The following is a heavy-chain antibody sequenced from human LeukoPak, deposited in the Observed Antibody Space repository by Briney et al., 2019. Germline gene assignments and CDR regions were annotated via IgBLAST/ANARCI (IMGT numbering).Heavy chain of an antibody. V-gene: IGHV3-11*04. D-gene: IGHD2/OR15-2a*01. CDR2: ISSSGSAI. Sequence: PGGSLRPSCAASGFTFSDYYMSWIRQAPGKGLEWVSYISSSGSAIYYADSVKGRFTISRDNAKNSLYLQMNSLRAEDTAVYYRASRNRGYMDVWGKGTTVTVSS. J-gene: IGHJ6*03. CDR1: GFTFSDYY. CDR3: ASRNRGYMDV.